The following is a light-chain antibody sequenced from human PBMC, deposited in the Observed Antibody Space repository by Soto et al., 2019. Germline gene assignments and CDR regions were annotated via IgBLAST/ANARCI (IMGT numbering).Light chain of an antibody. CDR2: KDI. Sequence: SYELTQPPSVSVSPGQTARITCSGDALAKQYAYWYQQKPGQAPVVVIYKDIERPSGISERFSGSSSGTTVTLTISGVQAEDEADYYCQSADSSGSYVFGTGTKVTVL. J-gene: IGLJ1*01. CDR1: ALAKQY. CDR3: QSADSSGSYV. V-gene: IGLV3-25*02.